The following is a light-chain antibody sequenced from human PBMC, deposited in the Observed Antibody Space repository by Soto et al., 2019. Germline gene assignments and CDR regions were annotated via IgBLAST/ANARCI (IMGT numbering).Light chain of an antibody. CDR2: GAS. CDR3: HQYGSSPPT. V-gene: IGKV3-20*01. CDR1: QSVSSNY. J-gene: IGKJ1*01. Sequence: EIVLTQSPGTLSLSPGERATLSCRASQSVSSNYLAWYRRKPGQAPSLLIYGASTRATGIPGRFSGSGSGTDFTLTITRLEPEDFAVYYCHQYGSSPPTFGQGTKVEFK.